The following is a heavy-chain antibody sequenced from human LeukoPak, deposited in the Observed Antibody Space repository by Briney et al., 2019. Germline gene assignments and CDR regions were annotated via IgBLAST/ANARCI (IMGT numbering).Heavy chain of an antibody. CDR3: ARSGKGATADY. Sequence: PGGSLRLSCAASGFTVSSNYMSWGRQAPGPGLEWVSVIYSGGSTYYADSVKGRFTISRDNSKNTLYLQMDSLRAEDTAVYYCARSGKGATADYWGQGTLVTVSS. D-gene: IGHD1-26*01. V-gene: IGHV3-66*01. CDR1: GFTVSSNY. CDR2: IYSGGST. J-gene: IGHJ4*02.